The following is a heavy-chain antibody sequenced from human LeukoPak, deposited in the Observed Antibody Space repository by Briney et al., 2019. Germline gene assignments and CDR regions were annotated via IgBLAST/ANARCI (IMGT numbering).Heavy chain of an antibody. J-gene: IGHJ5*02. Sequence: GESLQIACKGSGYSFTSYWISWVRQMPGKGLEWMGRIDPSDSYTNYSPSFQGHVTISADKSISTAYLQWSSLKASDTAMYYCARIPLAGGSGPGFDPWGQGSLVTVSS. CDR1: GYSFTSYW. CDR3: ARIPLAGGSGPGFDP. V-gene: IGHV5-10-1*01. CDR2: IDPSDSYT. D-gene: IGHD3-10*01.